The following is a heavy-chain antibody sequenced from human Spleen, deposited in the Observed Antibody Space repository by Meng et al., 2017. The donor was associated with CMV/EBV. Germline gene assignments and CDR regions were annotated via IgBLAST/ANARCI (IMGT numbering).Heavy chain of an antibody. V-gene: IGHV4-4*02. CDR3: ARDGISGSYYDY. J-gene: IGHJ4*02. D-gene: IGHD1-26*01. CDR1: GGSISSSNW. Sequence: CAVSGGSISSSNWWSWVRQSPGKGLEWIGEIYHSGSTNYNPSLKSRVTISVDKSKNQFSLKLSSVTAADTAVYYCARDGISGSYYDYWGQGTLVTVSS. CDR2: IYHSGST.